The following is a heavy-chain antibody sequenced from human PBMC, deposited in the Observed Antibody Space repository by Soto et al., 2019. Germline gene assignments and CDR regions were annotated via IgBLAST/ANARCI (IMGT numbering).Heavy chain of an antibody. V-gene: IGHV1-8*01. CDR1: GYTFTSYD. J-gene: IGHJ5*02. CDR2: MKPNSGNT. D-gene: IGHD6-13*01. Sequence: QVQLVQSGAEVKKPGASVKVSCKASGYTFTSYDINWVRQATGQGLEWMGWMKPNSGNTGYAQKYQGRVTMTRNTPISTAYMELGSLRSEDTAVYYCASGSKGSSWYAYWFDPWGQGTLVTVSS. CDR3: ASGSKGSSWYAYWFDP.